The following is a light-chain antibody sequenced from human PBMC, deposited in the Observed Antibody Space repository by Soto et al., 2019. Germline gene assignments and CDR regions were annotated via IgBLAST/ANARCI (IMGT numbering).Light chain of an antibody. J-gene: IGKJ5*01. Sequence: DIVLTHSPGTLSLSPCERATLSFSASQSITSSSLAWYQQRPGQPPRLLIYGASSRATGIPDRFSGSGSGTDFTLTISRLEPEDFAIYFCQQRRNWPPGITFGQGTRLEIK. CDR1: QSITSSS. CDR2: GAS. CDR3: QQRRNWPPGIT. V-gene: IGKV3D-20*02.